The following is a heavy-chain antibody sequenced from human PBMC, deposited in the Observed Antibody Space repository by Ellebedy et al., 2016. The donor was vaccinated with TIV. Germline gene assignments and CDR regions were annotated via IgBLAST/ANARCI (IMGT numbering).Heavy chain of an antibody. J-gene: IGHJ4*02. CDR1: GFTFSSYA. D-gene: IGHD3-22*01. V-gene: IGHV3-23*01. CDR2: ISGSGGST. Sequence: GESLKISXAASGFTFSSYAMSWVRQAPGKGLEWVSAISGSGGSTYYADSVKGRFTISRDNSKNTVSLQMNSLRAEDTAVYYCARVGPDYYDKSDYYWEGGDYWGQGTLVTVSS. CDR3: ARVGPDYYDKSDYYWEGGDY.